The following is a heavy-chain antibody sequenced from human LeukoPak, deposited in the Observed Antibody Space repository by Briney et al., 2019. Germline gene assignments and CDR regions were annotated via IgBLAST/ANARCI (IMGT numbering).Heavy chain of an antibody. V-gene: IGHV3-20*04. J-gene: IGHJ3*02. Sequence: GGSLRLSCAASGFTFDDYGMSWVRQAPGKGLEWVSGINWNGGSTGYADSVKGRFTISRDNAKNCLYLQMNSLRAEDTALYYCARGKAIFGVVVDAFDIWGQGTMVTVSS. CDR1: GFTFDDYG. CDR3: ARGKAIFGVVVDAFDI. D-gene: IGHD3-3*01. CDR2: INWNGGST.